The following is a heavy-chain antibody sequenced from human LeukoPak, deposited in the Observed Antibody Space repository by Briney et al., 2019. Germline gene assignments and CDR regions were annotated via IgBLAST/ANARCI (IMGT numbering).Heavy chain of an antibody. CDR1: GFTFSSYG. D-gene: IGHD3-10*01. J-gene: IGHJ4*02. CDR2: IQSDRSNE. Sequence: PGGSLRLSCAASGFTFSSYGMHWVRQAPGKGLEWVAYIQSDRSNEQYADSVRGRFSISRDSSKNILYLQMNSLRAEDTAVYYCARDSYYYGPEMVDYWGQGTLVTVSS. CDR3: ARDSYYYGPEMVDY. V-gene: IGHV3-30*02.